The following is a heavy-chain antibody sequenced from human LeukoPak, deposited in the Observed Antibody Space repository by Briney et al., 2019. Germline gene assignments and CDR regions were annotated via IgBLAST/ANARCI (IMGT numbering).Heavy chain of an antibody. CDR1: GDSINSLDL. J-gene: IGHJ4*02. CDR2: MYLSGTA. V-gene: IGHV4-4*02. Sequence: SGTLSLTCTVSGDSINSLDLWSWVRQPPGKGLEWIGEMYLSGTAHSNPSVKSRVTISIDKSKNQFFLNLSSVTAADTAVYYCAGLVGRYSSGLYYYYFDYWGQGTLVTVSS. CDR3: AGLVGRYSSGLYYYYFDY. D-gene: IGHD3-22*01.